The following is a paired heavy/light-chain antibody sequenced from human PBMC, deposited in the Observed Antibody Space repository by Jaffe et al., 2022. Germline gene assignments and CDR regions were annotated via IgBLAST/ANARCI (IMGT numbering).Heavy chain of an antibody. CDR1: GFSFRSSE. Sequence: DVQLVESGGGFVQSGGSLRLSCEASGFSFRSSEMNWVRQAPGKGLEWVAYISSSGSTIYYADSVKGRITISRDNAKNSLHLQMNSLRAEDTAVYYCARRGEYSGYGGYLDYWGHGTLVTVSS. D-gene: IGHD5-12*01. J-gene: IGHJ4*01. CDR3: ARRGEYSGYGGYLDY. CDR2: ISSSGSTI. V-gene: IGHV3-48*03.
Light chain of an antibody. CDR1: QSINYW. V-gene: IGKV1-5*03. CDR2: QAS. CDR3: QQYNGYPLT. Sequence: DIQMTQSPSTLSASVGDRVTLTCRASQSINYWLAWYQQKPGKAPNLLIYQASSLQSGVPSRFSGSGSGTEFTLTISSLQPDDFATYYCQQYNGYPLTFGGGTKVEIK. J-gene: IGKJ4*01.